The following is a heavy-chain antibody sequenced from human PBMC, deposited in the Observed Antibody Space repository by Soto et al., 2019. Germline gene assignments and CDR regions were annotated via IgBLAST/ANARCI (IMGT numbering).Heavy chain of an antibody. CDR1: GYTFINYW. CDR3: ARHVGGRDYYYGIDV. V-gene: IGHV5-51*01. J-gene: IGHJ6*02. CDR2: IHPGDSDV. Sequence: VESLKISCKASGYTFINYWIAWVRQMPWKGLEWMGIIHPGDSDVRYSPSFQGLVTFSADKSINTAYAQWSSLKASDTALYYCARHVGGRDYYYGIDVWGQGTTVTVSS.